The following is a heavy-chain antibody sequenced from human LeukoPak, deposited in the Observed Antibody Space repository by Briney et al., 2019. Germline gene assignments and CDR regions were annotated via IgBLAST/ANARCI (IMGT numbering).Heavy chain of an antibody. Sequence: SETLSLTCAVSGGSISSSNWWSWVRQPPGKGLEWIGEIYHSGSTNYNPSLKSRVTISVDKSKNQFSLKLSSVTAADTAVYYCARDLLNEGNHLDYWGQGTLVTVSS. CDR2: IYHSGST. J-gene: IGHJ4*02. D-gene: IGHD4-23*01. V-gene: IGHV4-4*02. CDR1: GGSISSSNW. CDR3: ARDLLNEGNHLDY.